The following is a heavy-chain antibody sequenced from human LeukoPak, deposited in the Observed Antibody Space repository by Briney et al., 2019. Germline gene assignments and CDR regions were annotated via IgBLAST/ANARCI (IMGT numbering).Heavy chain of an antibody. Sequence: GGSLRLSCAASGFDLTTYAMTWVRPAPPKGLEWVSSIRIGGGGTYYADSVKGRFTISRDNSENTLHLQMNNLRVEDTARYFCARCMVLSQGWCNWFDPWGQGTLVTVSS. CDR1: GFDLTTYA. J-gene: IGHJ5*02. V-gene: IGHV3-23*01. CDR3: ARCMVLSQGWCNWFDP. CDR2: IRIGGGGT. D-gene: IGHD6-13*01.